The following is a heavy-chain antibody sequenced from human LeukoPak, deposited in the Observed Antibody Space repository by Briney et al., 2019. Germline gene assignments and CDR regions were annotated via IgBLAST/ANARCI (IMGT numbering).Heavy chain of an antibody. J-gene: IGHJ4*02. CDR3: ARHLYGGDY. D-gene: IGHD4-17*01. CDR2: ISGSGRVI. V-gene: IGHV3-48*03. Sequence: GGSLRLSCAASGFAFGSYEVNWVRQAPGKGLEWVSYISGSGRVIYYADSVKGRFTISRDNAKNSLYLQMNSLRAEETAVYYCARHLYGGDYWGQGTVVTVSS. CDR1: GFAFGSYE.